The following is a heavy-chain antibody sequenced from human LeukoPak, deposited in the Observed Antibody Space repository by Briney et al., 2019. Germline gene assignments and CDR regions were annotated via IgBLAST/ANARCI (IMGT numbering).Heavy chain of an antibody. CDR3: GRAFPPLRTSSAGDL. CDR2: ISGLSSYT. V-gene: IGHV3-21*01. CDR1: GLTFSDYD. D-gene: IGHD3-16*01. Sequence: TGGSLRLSCSASGLTFSDYDMNWVRQAPGKGLEWVSSISGLSSYTYYGESVKGRFSISRDNAKNSLYLQMNSLGAEDTATYYCGRAFPPLRTSSAGDLWGQGILVTVSS. J-gene: IGHJ4*02.